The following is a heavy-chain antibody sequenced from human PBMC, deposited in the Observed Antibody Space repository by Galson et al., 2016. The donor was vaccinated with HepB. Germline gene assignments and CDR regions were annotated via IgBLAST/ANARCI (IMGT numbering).Heavy chain of an antibody. V-gene: IGHV6-1*01. CDR1: GDSVTNDETT. D-gene: IGHD5-18*01. CDR2: TYYRSQWFN. J-gene: IGHJ6*02. Sequence: CAISGDSVTNDETTWNWIRQSPSRGLEWLGRTYYRSQWFNECAVSVKSRITINSDTSRNQFSLQLDSVTPDDTAAYFCTRGYMQTGMNVWGQGTTVTVS. CDR3: TRGYMQTGMNV.